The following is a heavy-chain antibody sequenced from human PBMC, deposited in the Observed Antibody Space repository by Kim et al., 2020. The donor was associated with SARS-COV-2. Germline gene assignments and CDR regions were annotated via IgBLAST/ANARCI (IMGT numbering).Heavy chain of an antibody. V-gene: IGHV3-21*06. J-gene: IGHJ4*02. Sequence: YADPVKGRFTSSRDNARNSLYLQMNSLRVDDTAVYYCASFSTSAAASSGHWGQGTLVTVSS. CDR3: ASFSTSAAASSGH. D-gene: IGHD6-13*01.